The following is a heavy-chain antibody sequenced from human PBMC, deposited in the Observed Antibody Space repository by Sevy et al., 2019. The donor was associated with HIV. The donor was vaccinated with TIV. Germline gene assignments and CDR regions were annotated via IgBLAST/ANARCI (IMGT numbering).Heavy chain of an antibody. CDR2: IKQDGSVT. CDR3: AKDIGCGWGQRCYYSGMGM. CDR1: GFSLNSYW. Sequence: GGSLRLSCAASGFSLNSYWMSWVRQAPGKGLEWVANIKQDGSVTYYVDSVKGRFTISRDNARNFLYLQMNSLRTGDTALYYCAKDIGCGWGQRCYYSGMGMWGQRTTVTVSS. J-gene: IGHJ6*02. D-gene: IGHD2-21*01. V-gene: IGHV3-7*03.